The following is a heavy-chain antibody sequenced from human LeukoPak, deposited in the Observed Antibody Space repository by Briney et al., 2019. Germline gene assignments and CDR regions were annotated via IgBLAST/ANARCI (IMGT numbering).Heavy chain of an antibody. CDR3: ATLGEDKTDTPFDY. V-gene: IGHV1-2*06. Sequence: ASVKVSCTASGYTFTGYYMHWVRQAPGQGLEWMGRINPNSGGTNYAQKFQGRVTMTRDTSISTAYMELSRLRSDDTAVYYCATLGEDKTDTPFDYWGQGTLVTVSS. CDR2: INPNSGGT. J-gene: IGHJ4*02. D-gene: IGHD3-16*01. CDR1: GYTFTGYY.